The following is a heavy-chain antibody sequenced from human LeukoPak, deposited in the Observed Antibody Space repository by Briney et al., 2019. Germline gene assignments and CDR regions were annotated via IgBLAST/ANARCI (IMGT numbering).Heavy chain of an antibody. D-gene: IGHD1-14*01. CDR2: IKEDGSEK. Sequence: SGGSLRLSCAASGFIFNNHWMIWVRQAPGKGLEWVANIKEDGSEKYYVDSVKGRFTVSRDNAENPLYLQMNSLRAEDTGVYYCARYNMDVWGQGTTVTVSS. CDR3: ARYNMDV. V-gene: IGHV3-7*01. J-gene: IGHJ6*02. CDR1: GFIFNNHW.